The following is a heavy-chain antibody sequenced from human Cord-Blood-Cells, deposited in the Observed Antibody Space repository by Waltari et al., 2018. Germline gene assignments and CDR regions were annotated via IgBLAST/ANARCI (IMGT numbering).Heavy chain of an antibody. Sequence: QVQLQQWGAGLLKPSETLSLTCAVYGGSFSGYYWSWIRQPPGKGLEWIGEINQSGSTNSNPSLKSRVTISVDTSKNHFSLKLSSVTAADTAVYYCASRPLGIKWYGMDVWGQGTTVTVSS. CDR3: ASRPLGIKWYGMDV. D-gene: IGHD7-27*01. CDR2: INQSGST. CDR1: GGSFSGYY. J-gene: IGHJ6*02. V-gene: IGHV4-34*01.